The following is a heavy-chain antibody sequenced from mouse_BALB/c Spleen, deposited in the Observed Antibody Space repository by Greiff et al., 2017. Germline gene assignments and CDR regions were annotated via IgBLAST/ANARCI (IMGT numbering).Heavy chain of an antibody. Sequence: QVQLQQSGAELVKPGASVKMSCKTSGFTFSSSYIRWVKQKPGQSLEWIAWLYAGTGGTSYNPKFTGKAKLTVDTSSSTAYMQFSSLTAEDTAIDYCARYRDDYAMDYWGQGTSVTVSS. CDR2: LYAGTGGT. D-gene: IGHD3-3*01. J-gene: IGHJ4*01. V-gene: IGHV1-66*01. CDR3: ARYRDDYAMDY. CDR1: GFTFSSSY.